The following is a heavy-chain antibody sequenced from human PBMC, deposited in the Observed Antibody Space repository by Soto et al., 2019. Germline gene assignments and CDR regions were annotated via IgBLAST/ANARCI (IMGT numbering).Heavy chain of an antibody. CDR2: IDPSDSYT. CDR1: GYSFTSYW. D-gene: IGHD6-13*01. V-gene: IGHV5-10-1*01. CDR3: ARHFSYSSSFPGRRFDP. Sequence: GESLKISCKGSGYSFTSYWISWVRQMPGKGLEWMGRIDPSDSYTNYSPSFQDHVTISAVKSISTAYLQWSSLKASDTAMYYCARHFSYSSSFPGRRFDPWGQGTLVTVS. J-gene: IGHJ5*02.